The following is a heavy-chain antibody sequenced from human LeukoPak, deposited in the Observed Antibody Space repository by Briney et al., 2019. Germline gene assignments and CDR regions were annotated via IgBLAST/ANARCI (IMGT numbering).Heavy chain of an antibody. CDR3: ARDANYHDRGGYYDAFDI. CDR2: LRGDGSLK. V-gene: IGHV3-7*01. CDR1: DFSFSNYL. D-gene: IGHD3-22*01. J-gene: IGHJ3*02. Sequence: GGSLRLSCAASDFSFSNYLMISLRPAPGKGLEWVANLRGDGSLKYYLDSVKDRFTISRESAKNSLYLQMNTLRAEDTAVYYCARDANYHDRGGYYDAFDIWGENTMHTLSS.